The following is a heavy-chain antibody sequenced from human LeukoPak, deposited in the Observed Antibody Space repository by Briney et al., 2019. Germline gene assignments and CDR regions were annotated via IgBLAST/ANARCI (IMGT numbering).Heavy chain of an antibody. V-gene: IGHV3-48*04. J-gene: IGHJ3*02. Sequence: AGGSLRLSCVASGFSFLNYTMNWVRQAPGKGLEWVSYISSSGSTIYYADSVKGRFTISRDNAKNSLYLQMNSLRAEDTAVYYCARDRHSGSYVRAFDIWGQGTMVTVSS. CDR3: ARDRHSGSYVRAFDI. D-gene: IGHD1-26*01. CDR1: GFSFLNYT. CDR2: ISSSGSTI.